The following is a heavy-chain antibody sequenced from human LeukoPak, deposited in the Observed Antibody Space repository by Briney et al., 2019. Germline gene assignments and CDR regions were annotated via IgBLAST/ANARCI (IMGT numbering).Heavy chain of an antibody. J-gene: IGHJ5*02. V-gene: IGHV4-38-2*02. CDR3: XXXXXXXXXXXXXSVIYRSYNWFDP. D-gene: IGHD2-2*02. CDR2: IYHSGST. Sequence: TSETLSLTCTVSGYSISSGYYWGWIRQPPGKGLEWIGSIYHSGSTYYNPSLKSRVTISVDTSKNQFSLKLSSVTAADTAVYYXXXXXXXXXXXXXXSVIYRSYNWFDPWGQGTLVTVSS. CDR1: GYSISSGYY.